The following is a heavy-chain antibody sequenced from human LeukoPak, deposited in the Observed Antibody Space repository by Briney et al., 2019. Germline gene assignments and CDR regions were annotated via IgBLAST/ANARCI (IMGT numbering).Heavy chain of an antibody. Sequence: GGSLRLSCAASGFTFSSYWMSWVRQAPGKGLEWVSGINWSGGSTGYADPLRGRFTISRDNAKNSLYLQMDSLRAEDTALYYCARAPITSPFYFDYWGQGTLVTVSS. J-gene: IGHJ4*02. CDR3: ARAPITSPFYFDY. D-gene: IGHD2-2*01. CDR1: GFTFSSYW. V-gene: IGHV3-20*04. CDR2: INWSGGST.